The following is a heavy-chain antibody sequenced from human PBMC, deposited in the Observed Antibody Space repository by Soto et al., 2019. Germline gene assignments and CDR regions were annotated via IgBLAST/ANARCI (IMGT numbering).Heavy chain of an antibody. CDR2: IYYSGST. CDR3: ARLSKDYDILTGYPVIDY. D-gene: IGHD3-9*01. Sequence: PSETLSLTCTVSGGSISSYYWSWIRQPPGKGLEWIGYIYYSGSTNYNPSLKSRVTISVDTSKNQFSLKLSSVTAADTAVYYCARLSKDYDILTGYPVIDYWGQGTLVTVSS. V-gene: IGHV4-59*08. J-gene: IGHJ4*02. CDR1: GGSISSYY.